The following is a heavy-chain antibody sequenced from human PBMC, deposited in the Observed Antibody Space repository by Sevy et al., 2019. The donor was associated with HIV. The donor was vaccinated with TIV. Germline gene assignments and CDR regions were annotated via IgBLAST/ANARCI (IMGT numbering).Heavy chain of an antibody. Sequence: ASVKVSCKASGYTFSSYGISWVQQAPGQGLEWMGWISDYNGYTNYAHKFQGRVTISTETSTRTAYMELRSLRSDDTAVYFCAREGYYYRSGTYRPPNYYGMDVWGQGTAVTVSS. CDR1: GYTFSSYG. J-gene: IGHJ6*02. D-gene: IGHD3-10*01. CDR2: ISDYNGYT. CDR3: AREGYYYRSGTYRPPNYYGMDV. V-gene: IGHV1-18*01.